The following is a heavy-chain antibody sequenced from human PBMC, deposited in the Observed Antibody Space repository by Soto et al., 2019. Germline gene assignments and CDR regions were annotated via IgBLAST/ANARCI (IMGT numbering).Heavy chain of an antibody. CDR2: IIPIFGTA. CDR1: GGTFSSYA. Sequence: QVQLVQSGAEVKKPGSSVKVSCKASGGTFSSYAISWVRQAPGQGLEWMGVIIPIFGTANYAQKFQGRVTITADKSTRTGYMELSSLRSEDTAVYYCARSPAAGTSYYYYYGMDVWGQGTTVTVSS. D-gene: IGHD6-13*01. V-gene: IGHV1-69*06. CDR3: ARSPAAGTSYYYYYGMDV. J-gene: IGHJ6*02.